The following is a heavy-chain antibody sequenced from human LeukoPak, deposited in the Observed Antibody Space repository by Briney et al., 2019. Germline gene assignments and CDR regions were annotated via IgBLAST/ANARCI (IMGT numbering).Heavy chain of an antibody. Sequence: GGSLRLSCAASGFTFSSYSMNWVRQAPGKGLEWVSSISSSSSYIYYADSVKGRFAISRDNAKNSLYLQMNSLRAEDTAVYYCARVAAAYYYYYMDVWGKGTTVTVSS. J-gene: IGHJ6*03. D-gene: IGHD2-15*01. CDR3: ARVAAAYYYYYMDV. CDR1: GFTFSSYS. V-gene: IGHV3-21*01. CDR2: ISSSSSYI.